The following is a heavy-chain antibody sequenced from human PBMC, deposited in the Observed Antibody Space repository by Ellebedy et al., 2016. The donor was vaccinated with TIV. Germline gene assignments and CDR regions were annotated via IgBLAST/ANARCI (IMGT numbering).Heavy chain of an antibody. Sequence: GESLKISXVTSGFTFNNFAMSWVRLAPGKGLEWVSTISGSANYSFYADSVKGRFNISRDQSKNTVFLQMNSLRAEDTAVYYCVKGDRGVARRGGIDLDYWGQGTLVTVSS. V-gene: IGHV3-23*01. D-gene: IGHD3-10*01. CDR2: ISGSANYS. CDR1: GFTFNNFA. CDR3: VKGDRGVARRGGIDLDY. J-gene: IGHJ4*02.